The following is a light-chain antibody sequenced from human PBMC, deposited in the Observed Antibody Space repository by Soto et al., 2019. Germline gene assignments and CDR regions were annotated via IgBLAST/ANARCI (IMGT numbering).Light chain of an antibody. CDR1: SGHSSYA. V-gene: IGLV4-69*01. Sequence: QSVLTQSPSASASLGASVKLTCTLSSGHSSYAIAWHQQQPEKGPRYLMKLNSDGSPSKGDGIPDRFSGSSSGAERYLTISSLQSEDEDDYYCQTWGSGTVVFGGGTKLTVL. CDR2: LNSDGSP. J-gene: IGLJ2*01. CDR3: QTWGSGTVV.